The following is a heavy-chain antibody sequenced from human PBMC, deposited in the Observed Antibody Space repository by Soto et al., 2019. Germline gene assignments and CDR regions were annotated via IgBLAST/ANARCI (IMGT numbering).Heavy chain of an antibody. CDR2: ISAYNGNT. J-gene: IGHJ6*03. D-gene: IGHD3-10*01. V-gene: IGHV1-18*01. CDR3: ARWGELLLFGENIKPVYYYYYYMDV. CDR1: GYTFTSYG. Sequence: QVQLVQSGAEVKKPGASVKVSCKASGYTFTSYGISWVRQAPGQGLEWMGWISAYNGNTNYAQKLQGRVTMTTDTSTSTAYMELRSLRSDDTAGYYCARWGELLLFGENIKPVYYYYYYMDVWGKGTTVTVSS.